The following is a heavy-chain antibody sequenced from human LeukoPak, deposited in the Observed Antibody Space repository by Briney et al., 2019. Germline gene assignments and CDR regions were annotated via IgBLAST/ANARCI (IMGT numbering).Heavy chain of an antibody. D-gene: IGHD3-16*01. CDR3: SRTPPYNYSYMDV. CDR1: GYTFTTYY. J-gene: IGHJ6*03. Sequence: ASVEVSCKASGYTFTTYYMHWVRQAPGQGLQWMAYIDPNNGDTNFAQEFQGRISLTRDMSINTAFMELTRLASDDTAIYYCSRTPPYNYSYMDVWAKGTPVTVSS. V-gene: IGHV1-2*02. CDR2: IDPNNGDT.